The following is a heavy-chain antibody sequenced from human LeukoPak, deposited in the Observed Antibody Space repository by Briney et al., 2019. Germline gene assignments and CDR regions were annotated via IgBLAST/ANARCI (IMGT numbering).Heavy chain of an antibody. J-gene: IGHJ4*02. D-gene: IGHD3-10*01. CDR3: AREYYYGSGSLYC. CDR1: GGTFSSYA. V-gene: IGHV1-69*13. Sequence: ASVKVSCKASGGTFSSYAISWVRQAPGQGLEWMGGIIPIFGTANYAQKFQGRVTITADESTSTAYMELRSLRSDDTAVYYCAREYYYGSGSLYCWGQGTLVTVSS. CDR2: IIPIFGTA.